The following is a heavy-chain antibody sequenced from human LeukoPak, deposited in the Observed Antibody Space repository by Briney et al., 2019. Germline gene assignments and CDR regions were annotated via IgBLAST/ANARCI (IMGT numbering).Heavy chain of an antibody. CDR3: ARLTTREDAFDI. D-gene: IGHD1-14*01. V-gene: IGHV4-61*02. CDR1: GGSVSSGRYY. Sequence: SETLSLTCTVSGGSVSSGRYYWSWIRQPAGKGLEWIGRIYTSGSTNYNPSLKSRVTISVDTSKNQFSLKLSSVTAADTAVYYCARLTTREDAFDIWGQGTMVTVSS. J-gene: IGHJ3*02. CDR2: IYTSGST.